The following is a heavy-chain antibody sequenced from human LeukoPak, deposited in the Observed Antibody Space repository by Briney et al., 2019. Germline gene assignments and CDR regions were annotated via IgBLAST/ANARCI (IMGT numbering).Heavy chain of an antibody. J-gene: IGHJ4*02. CDR3: ARGGEKLTFDY. CDR2: IYYSGST. CDR1: GGSISSYY. Sequence: PSETLSLTCTVSGGSISSYYWSWIRQPPGKGLEWIGYIYYSGSTNYNPSLKSRVTISVDTSKNQFSLKLSSVTAADTAVYYCARGGEKLTFDYWGQGTLVTVSS. D-gene: IGHD3-10*01. V-gene: IGHV4-59*01.